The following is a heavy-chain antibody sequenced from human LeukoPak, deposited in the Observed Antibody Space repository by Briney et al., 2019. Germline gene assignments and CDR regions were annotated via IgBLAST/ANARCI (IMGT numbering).Heavy chain of an antibody. Sequence: GGSLRLSCAASGFTVSSNYMSWVRQAPGKGLEWVSVIYSGGSTYYADSVKGRFTISRDNSKNTLYLQMNSLRAEDTAVYYCARVHWVTMVRGVPRDFDYWGQGTLVTVSS. CDR3: ARVHWVTMVRGVPRDFDY. J-gene: IGHJ4*02. CDR2: IYSGGST. CDR1: GFTVSSNY. D-gene: IGHD3-10*01. V-gene: IGHV3-66*01.